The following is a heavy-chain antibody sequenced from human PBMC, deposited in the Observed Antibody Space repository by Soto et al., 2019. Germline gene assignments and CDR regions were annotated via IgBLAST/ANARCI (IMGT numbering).Heavy chain of an antibody. D-gene: IGHD2-15*01. V-gene: IGHV4-30-2*01. CDR1: GGSISSGGYS. J-gene: IGHJ6*02. CDR3: ASNRLQNCSGGSCQTRYYYGMDV. CDR2: IYHSGST. Sequence: SETLSLTCAVSGGSISSGGYSWSWIRQPPGKGLEWIGYIYHSGSTYYNPSLKSRVTISVDRSKNQFSLKLSSVTAADTAVYYCASNRLQNCSGGSCQTRYYYGMDVWGQGTTVTVSS.